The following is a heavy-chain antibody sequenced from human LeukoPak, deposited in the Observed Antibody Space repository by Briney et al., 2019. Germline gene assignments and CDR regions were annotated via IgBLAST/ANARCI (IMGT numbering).Heavy chain of an antibody. J-gene: IGHJ4*02. CDR2: INPDGSVS. Sequence: PGGSLRLSCAASGLTFSDSYMTWVRQAPGRGLEWVAIINPDGSVSSYVDSVRGRFTISRDNAGNSLFLQMNNPRAEDTALYFCARDPHYGALDYWGQGTLVTVSS. V-gene: IGHV3-7*01. CDR3: ARDPHYGALDY. CDR1: GLTFSDSY. D-gene: IGHD3-16*01.